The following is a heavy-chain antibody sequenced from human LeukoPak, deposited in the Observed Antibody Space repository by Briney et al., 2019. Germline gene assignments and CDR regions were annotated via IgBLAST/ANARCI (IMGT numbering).Heavy chain of an antibody. CDR2: ISTSGGTI. CDR3: ARDSYYGGTQDY. D-gene: IGHD4-23*01. Sequence: GGSLRLSCAASGFLFSSYEMNWVRQAPGKGLEWVSYISTSGGTIYYADSVKGRFTISRDNAKNSLYLQMNSLRAEDTAVYYCARDSYYGGTQDYWGQGTVVTVSS. J-gene: IGHJ4*02. V-gene: IGHV3-48*03. CDR1: GFLFSSYE.